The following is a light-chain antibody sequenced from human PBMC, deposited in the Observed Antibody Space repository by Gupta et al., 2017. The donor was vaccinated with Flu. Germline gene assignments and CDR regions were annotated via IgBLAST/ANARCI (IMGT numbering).Light chain of an antibody. CDR2: NDD. Sequence: SSSNIGSNTVNWYQQFPGSAPKLLFYNDDDQPSGVPDRCSAAKYGTSASLAISALQSEDEADYFCAAWDDSRNGGVFGGGTKLTVL. J-gene: IGLJ2*01. V-gene: IGLV1-44*01. CDR1: SSNIGSNT. CDR3: AAWDDSRNGGV.